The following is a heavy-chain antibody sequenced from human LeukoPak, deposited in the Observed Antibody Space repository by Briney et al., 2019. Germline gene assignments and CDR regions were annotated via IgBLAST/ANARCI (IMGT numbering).Heavy chain of an antibody. D-gene: IGHD5-18*01. V-gene: IGHV5-51*01. CDR2: IYPGGSDT. CDR1: GYSFTSYW. Sequence: GGSLKISFKGSGYSFTSYWIGWVRQMPGKGLEWMGIIYPGGSDTRYSPSFQGQVTISADKSTSTAYLQWSSLKASDTAIYYCARAYSYGLFDYWGQGTPVTVSS. J-gene: IGHJ4*02. CDR3: ARAYSYGLFDY.